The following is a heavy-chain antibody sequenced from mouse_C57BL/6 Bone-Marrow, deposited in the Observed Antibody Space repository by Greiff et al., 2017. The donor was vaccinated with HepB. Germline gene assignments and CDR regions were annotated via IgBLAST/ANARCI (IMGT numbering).Heavy chain of an antibody. Sequence: VQLQQSGAELARPGASVKLSCKASGYTFTSYGISWVKPRTGQGLEWIGEIYPRSGNTYYNEKFKGKATLTADKSSSTAYMELRSLTSEDSAVYVCARDAYYSNYVWDWFACWGRGTLVTGSA. D-gene: IGHD2-5*01. CDR1: GYTFTSYG. CDR3: ARDAYYSNYVWDWFAC. V-gene: IGHV1-81*01. CDR2: IYPRSGNT. J-gene: IGHJ3*01.